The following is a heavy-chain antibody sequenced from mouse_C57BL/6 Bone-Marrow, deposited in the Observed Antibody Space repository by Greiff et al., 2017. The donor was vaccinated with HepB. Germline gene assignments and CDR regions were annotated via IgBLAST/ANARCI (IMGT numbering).Heavy chain of an antibody. CDR1: GYTFTSYW. CDR2: INPSNGGT. CDR3: ARDGYPWYFDY. Sequence: QVQLKQSGTELVKPGASVKLSCKASGYTFTSYWMHWVKQRPGQGLEWIGNINPSNGGTNYNEKFKSKATLTVDKSSSTAYMQLSSLTSEDSAVYYCARDGYPWYFDYWGQGTTLTVSS. V-gene: IGHV1-53*01. J-gene: IGHJ2*01. D-gene: IGHD2-3*01.